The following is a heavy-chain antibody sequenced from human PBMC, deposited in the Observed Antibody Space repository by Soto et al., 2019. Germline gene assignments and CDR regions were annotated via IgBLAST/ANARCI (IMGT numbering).Heavy chain of an antibody. D-gene: IGHD1-26*01. CDR3: ARDGGRHSGGIDY. J-gene: IGHJ4*02. V-gene: IGHV1-69*01. Sequence: QVQLVQSGAEVKKPGSSVKVSCKASGGTFSSYSINWVRQVPGQGLEWMGEIIPIFGTANYAQKFHGRVTITADESTSTAYMELSSLRSEDTAVYYCARDGGRHSGGIDYWGQGTLVTVSS. CDR2: IIPIFGTA. CDR1: GGTFSSYS.